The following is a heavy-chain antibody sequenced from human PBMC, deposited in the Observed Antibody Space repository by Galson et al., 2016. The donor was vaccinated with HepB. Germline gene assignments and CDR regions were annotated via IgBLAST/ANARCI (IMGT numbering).Heavy chain of an antibody. D-gene: IGHD2-21*01. CDR1: GFIFRSYG. V-gene: IGHV3-30*18. CDR2: VSFHGSHE. CDR3: AKDLYGGCESGECFVDH. Sequence: SLRLSCAASGFIFRSYGMHWVRQAPGKGLEWVAVVSFHGSHEYYADSVKGRFTISRDNSKSTLYLQMNSLRAEDTAVYYCAKDLYGGCESGECFVDHWGQGSLVTVSS. J-gene: IGHJ4*02.